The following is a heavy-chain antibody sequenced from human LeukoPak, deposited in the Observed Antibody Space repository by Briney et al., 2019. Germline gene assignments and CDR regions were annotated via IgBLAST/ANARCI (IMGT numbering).Heavy chain of an antibody. CDR2: IDGTDGRS. D-gene: IGHD7-27*01. CDR3: ARVDAGDYDY. J-gene: IGHJ4*02. V-gene: IGHV3-23*01. Sequence: PGGSLRLSCVTSGFRFSSYVMSWVRQAPGKGLEYVSSIDGTDGRSYYAESVKGRFTISRDNSKNTLFLQMNSLRVEDTAVYYCARVDAGDYDYWGQGTLLTVSS. CDR1: GFRFSSYV.